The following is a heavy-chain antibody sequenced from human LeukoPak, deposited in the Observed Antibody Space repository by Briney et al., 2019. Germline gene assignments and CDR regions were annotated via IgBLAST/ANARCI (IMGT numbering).Heavy chain of an antibody. J-gene: IGHJ4*02. D-gene: IGHD3-22*01. CDR3: ARSGPYDSSGYCYDY. CDR2: ISAYNGNT. CDR1: GYTFTSYG. Sequence: ASVKVSCKASGYTFTSYGISWVRQAPGQGLEWMGWISAYNGNTNYAQKLQGRVTMTTDTSTSTAYMKLRRLRSDDTAVYYCARSGPYDSSGYCYDYWGQGTLVTVSS. V-gene: IGHV1-18*01.